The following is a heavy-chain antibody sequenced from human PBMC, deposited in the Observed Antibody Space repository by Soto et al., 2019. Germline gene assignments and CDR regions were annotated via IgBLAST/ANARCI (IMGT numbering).Heavy chain of an antibody. Sequence: SVKVSCKASGGTFSSYIISWVRQAPGQGLEWMGGIIPIFGTANYAQKFQGRVTITADESTSTAYMELSSLRSEDTAVYYCARDRVQGVVTAHYNGMDVWGLGTMVTVS. CDR2: IIPIFGTA. CDR1: GGTFSSYI. J-gene: IGHJ6*02. CDR3: ARDRVQGVVTAHYNGMDV. V-gene: IGHV1-69*13. D-gene: IGHD2-21*02.